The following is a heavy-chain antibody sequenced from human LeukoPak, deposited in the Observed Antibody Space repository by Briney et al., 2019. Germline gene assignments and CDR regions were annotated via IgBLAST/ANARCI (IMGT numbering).Heavy chain of an antibody. D-gene: IGHD3-22*01. CDR1: GFTFNSYG. Sequence: GGSLRLSCAASGFTFNSYGMSWVRQAPGKGLEWASAISGSGGSTYYADSVKGRFTISRDNSKNTLYLQMNSLRAEDTAVYYCAKAAGLYFDYWGQGTLVTVSS. J-gene: IGHJ4*02. CDR3: AKAAGLYFDY. CDR2: ISGSGGST. V-gene: IGHV3-23*01.